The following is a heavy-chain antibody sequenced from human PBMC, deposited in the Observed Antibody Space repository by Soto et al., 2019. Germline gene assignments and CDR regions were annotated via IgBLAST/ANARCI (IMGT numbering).Heavy chain of an antibody. CDR2: IYYSGST. V-gene: IGHV4-59*01. D-gene: IGHD1-26*01. Sequence: SETLSLTCTVSGGSISSYYWSWIRQPPGKGLEWIGYIYYSGSTNYNPSLKSRVTISVDTSKNQFSLKLSSVTAADMAVYYCARDSVLHSGYYSYHYGMDVWGQGTTVTVSS. J-gene: IGHJ6*02. CDR1: GGSISSYY. CDR3: ARDSVLHSGYYSYHYGMDV.